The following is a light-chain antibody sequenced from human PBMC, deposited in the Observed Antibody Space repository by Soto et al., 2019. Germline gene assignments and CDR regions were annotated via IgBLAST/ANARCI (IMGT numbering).Light chain of an antibody. CDR1: QSVSSN. J-gene: IGKJ5*01. CDR2: DAS. Sequence: EIVLTQSPGTLSLSPGERATLSCRASQSVSSNLAWYQQKPGQAPRLLIYDASNRATGIPARFSGSGSGTDFTLTISSLEPEDFAVYYCQQRSNWLTFGQGTQREIK. CDR3: QQRSNWLT. V-gene: IGKV3-11*01.